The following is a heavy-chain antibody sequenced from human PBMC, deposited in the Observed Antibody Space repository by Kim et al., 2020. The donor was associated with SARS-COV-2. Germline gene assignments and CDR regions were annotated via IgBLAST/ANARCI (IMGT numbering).Heavy chain of an antibody. CDR3: ARAHYGSGRYYTYYYYYGMDV. CDR2: IYSGGST. CDR1: GFTVSSNY. Sequence: GGSLRLSCAASGFTVSSNYMSWVRQAPGKGLEWVSVIYSGGSTYYADSVKGRFTISRDNSTNTLYLQMNSLRAEDTAVYYCARAHYGSGRYYTYYYYYGMDVWGQGTTGTASS. D-gene: IGHD3-10*01. J-gene: IGHJ6*02. V-gene: IGHV3-53*01.